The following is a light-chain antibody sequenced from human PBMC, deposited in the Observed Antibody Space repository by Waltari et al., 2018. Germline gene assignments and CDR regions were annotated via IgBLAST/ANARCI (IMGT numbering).Light chain of an antibody. CDR2: GKS. V-gene: IGLV3-19*01. CDR1: SLRNSY. Sequence: SYELTQDPAVSVALGQTVKITCQGDSLRNSYATWYQQKPGQAPLPVVYGKSNRPSGIPDRLSGSTAANTASLTITGAQAEDADDYYCCARDGSAFQLVFGGGTKLTVL. CDR3: CARDGSAFQLV. J-gene: IGLJ2*01.